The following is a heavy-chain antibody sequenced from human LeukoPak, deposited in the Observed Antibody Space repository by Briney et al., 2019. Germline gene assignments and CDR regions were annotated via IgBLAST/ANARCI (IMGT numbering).Heavy chain of an antibody. CDR3: ARGVFWMSTVSFRPLDEF. CDR2: ISYGGTSK. CDR1: GFTFSSFG. V-gene: IGHV3-30*03. J-gene: IGHJ4*02. D-gene: IGHD3-3*01. Sequence: GGSLRLSCAASGFTFSSFGMHWVRQAPGKGLEWVALISYGGTSKYYADSVKGRFAISKDNSKNTLYLEMNSLRVDDTAIYYCARGVFWMSTVSFRPLDEFWGQGTLVTVSS.